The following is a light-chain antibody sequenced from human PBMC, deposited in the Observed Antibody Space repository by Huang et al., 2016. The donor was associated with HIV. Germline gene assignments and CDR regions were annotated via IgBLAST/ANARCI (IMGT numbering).Light chain of an antibody. V-gene: IGKV6D-21*02. CDR3: HQSSSLPYT. Sequence: EIVLTQSPDFQSVAPKEKVTITCRANQRMCSSLHWYEQKPNQSPKLLIKYASQAISGVPSRFSGSGSGTDFTLTINSLEAEDAAAYYCHQSSSLPYTFGQGTKLEIK. J-gene: IGKJ2*01. CDR1: QRMCSS. CDR2: YAS.